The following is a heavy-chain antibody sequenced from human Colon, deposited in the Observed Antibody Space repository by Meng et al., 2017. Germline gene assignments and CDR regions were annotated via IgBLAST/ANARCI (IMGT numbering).Heavy chain of an antibody. Sequence: QAPRQESGPGLVKPSQTLSLTCTVSGGSVSSGSYYWSWIRQPPGKGLEWIGYIYYSGSTNYNPSLKSRVTISVDTSKNQFSLKLSSVTAADTAVYYCARGMTNGITFGGVIVNWGQGTLVTVSS. CDR1: GGSVSSGSYY. D-gene: IGHD3-16*02. CDR3: ARGMTNGITFGGVIVN. V-gene: IGHV4-61*01. CDR2: IYYSGST. J-gene: IGHJ4*02.